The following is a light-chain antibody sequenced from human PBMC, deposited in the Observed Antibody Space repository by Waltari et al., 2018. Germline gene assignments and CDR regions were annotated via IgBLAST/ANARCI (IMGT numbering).Light chain of an antibody. Sequence: ELVLTQSPGTLSLSPGERATLPFRASQSVSRALRTLAWYQQKPGQAPRLLIYDASTRATGIPYRFSGSGSGTDFTLTISRLEPDDFAVYYGQRYGTLPATFGQGTKVEIK. CDR2: DAS. CDR1: QSVSRALRT. CDR3: QRYGTLPAT. V-gene: IGKV3-20*01. J-gene: IGKJ1*01.